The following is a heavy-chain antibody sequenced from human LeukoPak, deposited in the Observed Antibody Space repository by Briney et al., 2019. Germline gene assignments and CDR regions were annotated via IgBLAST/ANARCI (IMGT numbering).Heavy chain of an antibody. Sequence: PGGSLRLSCAASGFTVSSNYMSWVRQAPGKGLEWVPVIYSGGSTYYADSVKGRFTISRDNSKNTVDLQMNSLRAEDTAVYYCARGHDYDSSVAYWGQGTLVTVSS. CDR3: ARGHDYDSSVAY. V-gene: IGHV3-66*01. CDR2: IYSGGST. J-gene: IGHJ4*02. D-gene: IGHD3-22*01. CDR1: GFTVSSNY.